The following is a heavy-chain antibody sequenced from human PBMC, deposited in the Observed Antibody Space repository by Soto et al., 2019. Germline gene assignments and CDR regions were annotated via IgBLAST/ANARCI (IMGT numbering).Heavy chain of an antibody. CDR3: ARQSGGYEPFDY. D-gene: IGHD5-12*01. CDR1: GDSTRSYY. J-gene: IGHJ4*02. CDR2: YTGST. Sequence: SETLSLTCTVSGDSTRSYYWSWIRQPPGKGLEWIGYTGSTNYNPSLKSRVTISVDTSKNQFSLKLSSVTAADTAVYYCARQSGGYEPFDYWGQGILVTVSS. V-gene: IGHV4-59*01.